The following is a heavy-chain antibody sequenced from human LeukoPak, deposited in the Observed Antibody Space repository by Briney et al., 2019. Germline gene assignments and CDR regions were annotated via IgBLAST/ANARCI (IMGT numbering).Heavy chain of an antibody. CDR2: IRSKANSYAT. CDR3: TSYSSSFDYYYYYMDV. CDR1: GFTFSGSA. V-gene: IGHV3-73*01. J-gene: IGHJ6*03. Sequence: GGSLRLSCAASGFTFSGSAMHWVRQASGKGLEWVGRIRSKANSYATAYAASVKDRFTISRDDSKNTAYLQMNSLKTEDTAVYYCTSYSSSFDYYYYYMDVWGKGTTVTVSS. D-gene: IGHD6-13*01.